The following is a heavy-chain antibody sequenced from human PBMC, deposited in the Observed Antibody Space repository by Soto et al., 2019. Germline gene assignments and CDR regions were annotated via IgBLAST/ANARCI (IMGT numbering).Heavy chain of an antibody. CDR2: IYHSVST. J-gene: IGHJ5*02. CDR1: GGSISSCGYS. Sequence: SFTCPFSGGSISSCGYSCSWIRQPPGKGLEWIGYIYHSVSTYYNPSLKSRVTISVDRSKNQFSLKLSSVTAADTAVYYCARLIASAGIEVSNWSDPWGQGTPVIVTS. D-gene: IGHD6-13*01. CDR3: ARLIASAGIEVSNWSDP. V-gene: IGHV4-30-2*01.